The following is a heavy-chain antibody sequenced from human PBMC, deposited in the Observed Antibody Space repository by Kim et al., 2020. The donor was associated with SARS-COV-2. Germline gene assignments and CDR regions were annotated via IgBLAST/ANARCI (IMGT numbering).Heavy chain of an antibody. J-gene: IGHJ4*02. Sequence: GGSLRLSCAASGFTFSDYYMSWIRQAPGKGLEWVSYISSSSSYTNYADSVKGRFTISRDNAKNSLYLQMNSLRAEDTAVYYCARGLYYYDSSGSGPEFDYWGQGTLVTVSS. CDR2: ISSSSSYT. V-gene: IGHV3-11*05. CDR3: ARGLYYYDSSGSGPEFDY. D-gene: IGHD3-22*01. CDR1: GFTFSDYY.